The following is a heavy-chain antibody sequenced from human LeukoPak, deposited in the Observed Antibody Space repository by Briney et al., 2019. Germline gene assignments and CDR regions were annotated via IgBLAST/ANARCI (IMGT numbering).Heavy chain of an antibody. CDR1: GGSVSSSSYY. J-gene: IGHJ6*02. Sequence: SETLSRTCTVSGGSVSSSSYYWGWIRQPPGRGLEWIGSVYYTGNTYYNSSLKNRVTVSVDTSMNQFSLELTSMTASDTAVYYCARQEAVTATYFFGMDVWGQGTTVIVSS. V-gene: IGHV4-39*01. CDR3: ARQEAVTATYFFGMDV. D-gene: IGHD2-21*02. CDR2: VYYTGNT.